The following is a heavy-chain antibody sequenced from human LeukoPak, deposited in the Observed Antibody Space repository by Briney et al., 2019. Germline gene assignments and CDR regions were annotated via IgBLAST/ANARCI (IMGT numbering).Heavy chain of an antibody. D-gene: IGHD3-22*01. J-gene: IGHJ4*02. CDR1: GFTFSSYA. Sequence: PGGSLRLSCAASGFTFSSYAMSWVRQAPGKGLEWVSTISGSGGSTYYADSVKGRFTISRDNSKNTPYLQMNSLRAEDTAVYYCAKDLRYYDSSGYSDYWGQGTLVTVSS. CDR2: ISGSGGST. V-gene: IGHV3-23*01. CDR3: AKDLRYYDSSGYSDY.